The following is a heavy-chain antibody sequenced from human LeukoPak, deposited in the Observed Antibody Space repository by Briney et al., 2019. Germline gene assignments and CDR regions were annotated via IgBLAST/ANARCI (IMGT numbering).Heavy chain of an antibody. CDR2: INWNGGRT. J-gene: IGHJ4*02. D-gene: IGHD4-17*01. V-gene: IGHV3-20*04. Sequence: GGSLRLSCAASGFTFSSYDMSWVRLAPGKGLEWVSGINWNGGRTVYADSVKGRFTISRDNAKNSLYLQMNSLRAEDTALYYCARDYDYGDYPGYWGQGTLVTVSS. CDR3: ARDYDYGDYPGY. CDR1: GFTFSSYD.